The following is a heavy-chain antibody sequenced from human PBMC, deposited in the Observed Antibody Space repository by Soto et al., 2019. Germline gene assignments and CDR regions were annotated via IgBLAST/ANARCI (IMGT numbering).Heavy chain of an antibody. V-gene: IGHV1-2*02. D-gene: IGHD2-8*02. CDR3: ARDPTGRGLFDY. CDR1: GYTFTGYY. J-gene: IGHJ4*02. CDR2: INPNSGGT. Sequence: ASVKVSCKASGYTFTGYYMHWVRQAPGQGLEWMGWINPNSGGTNYAQKFQGRVTMTRDTYISTAYMELSRLRSDDTAVYYCARDPTGRGLFDYWGQGTLVTVSA.